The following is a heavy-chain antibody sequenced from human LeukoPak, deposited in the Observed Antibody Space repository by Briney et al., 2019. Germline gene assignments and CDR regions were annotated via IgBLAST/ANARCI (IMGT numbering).Heavy chain of an antibody. D-gene: IGHD6-19*01. CDR3: ARNPAVAGNGMDY. V-gene: IGHV1-8*01. CDR1: GYTFTSND. Sequence: ASVKVSCKASGYTFTSNDINWVRQATGQGPEWMGWMNPNSGNTGYAQKFQGRVTMTRNTSISTAYMELSSLRSEDTAVYYCARNPAVAGNGMDYWGQGTLVTVSS. J-gene: IGHJ4*02. CDR2: MNPNSGNT.